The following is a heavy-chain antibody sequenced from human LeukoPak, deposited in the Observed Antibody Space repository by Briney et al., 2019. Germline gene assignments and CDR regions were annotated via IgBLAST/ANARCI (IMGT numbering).Heavy chain of an antibody. CDR3: ASREVKAVAGYFDY. J-gene: IGHJ4*02. Sequence: SETLSLTCTVSGGSISSYYWGWIRQPPGKGLEWIGSIYYSGSTYYNPSLKSRVTISVDTSKNQFSLKLSSVTAADTAVYYCASREVKAVAGYFDYWGQGTLVTVSS. CDR1: GGSISSYY. CDR2: IYYSGST. V-gene: IGHV4-39*07. D-gene: IGHD6-19*01.